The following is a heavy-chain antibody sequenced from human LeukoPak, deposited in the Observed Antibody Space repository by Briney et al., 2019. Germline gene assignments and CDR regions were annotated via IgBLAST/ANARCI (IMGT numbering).Heavy chain of an antibody. Sequence: SETLSLTCTVSGDSITSTSYYWGWIRQPPGKGLEWIGNIYFSGNTFYNPSLKSRVTISADTSGKQFSLRLGSVTAADTAVYFCARVGSGLNLYYFDYWGQGILVTVSS. CDR2: IYFSGNT. V-gene: IGHV4-39*07. D-gene: IGHD3-3*01. CDR3: ARVGSGLNLYYFDY. J-gene: IGHJ4*02. CDR1: GDSITSTSYY.